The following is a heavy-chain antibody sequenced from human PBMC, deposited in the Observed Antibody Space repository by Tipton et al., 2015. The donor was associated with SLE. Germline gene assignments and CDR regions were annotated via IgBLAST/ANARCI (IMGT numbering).Heavy chain of an antibody. J-gene: IGHJ3*02. Sequence: TLSLTCAVYGGSFSGYYWSWIRQPPGKGLEWIGEINHSRSTNYNPSLKSRVTISVDTSKNQFSLKLSPVTAADTAVYYCARGFGQLFWRKPRAFDIWGQGTVVTVSS. CDR1: GGSFSGYY. CDR2: INHSRST. V-gene: IGHV4-34*01. CDR3: ARGFGQLFWRKPRAFDI. D-gene: IGHD3-10*01.